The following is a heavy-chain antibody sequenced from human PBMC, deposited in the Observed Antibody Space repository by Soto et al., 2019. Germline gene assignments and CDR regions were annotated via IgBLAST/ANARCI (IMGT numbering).Heavy chain of an antibody. J-gene: IGHJ3*02. D-gene: IGHD3-3*01. CDR3: AIDDFFVVGLSRSFDN. V-gene: IGHV3-74*01. CDR2: VSTEGSTI. Sequence: EVQLVESGGGLVQPGGSLRLSCAASGFTFSRYWLYWVRQAPGEGLVWVSGVSTEGSTIRYVDSVKGRFTISRDNVNNTLYLHMSSLRAEDTAVYYCAIDDFFVVGLSRSFDNWGQGTVVTVSS. CDR1: GFTFSRYW.